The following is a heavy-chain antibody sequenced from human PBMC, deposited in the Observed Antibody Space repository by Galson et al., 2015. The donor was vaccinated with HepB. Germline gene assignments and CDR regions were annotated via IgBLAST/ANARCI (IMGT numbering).Heavy chain of an antibody. CDR3: AKGYGIFDR. CDR2: LTSRGDNT. Sequence: SLRLSCAASGFTFGDTAMTWVRQAPGKGLEWVSGLTSRGDNTFYTDSVKGRFSISRDNSKNMLFLQMSSLRAEDTAVYYCAKGYGIFDRWGQGILVTVSS. V-gene: IGHV3-23*01. J-gene: IGHJ4*02. D-gene: IGHD5-18*01. CDR1: GFTFGDTA.